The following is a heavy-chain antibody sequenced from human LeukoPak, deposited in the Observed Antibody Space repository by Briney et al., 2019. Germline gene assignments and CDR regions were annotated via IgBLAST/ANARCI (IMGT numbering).Heavy chain of an antibody. CDR1: GFTFSSYA. CDR2: ISGSGGST. J-gene: IGHJ4*02. D-gene: IGHD3-10*01. Sequence: HPGGSLRLSCAASGFTFSSYAMSWVRQAPGKGLEWVSAISGSGGSTYYADSVKGRFTISRDNSKNTLYLQMNSLRAEDTAVYYCAKSINLFPFYGSGSFWFWKPLDYWGQGTLVTVSS. V-gene: IGHV3-23*01. CDR3: AKSINLFPFYGSGSFWFWKPLDY.